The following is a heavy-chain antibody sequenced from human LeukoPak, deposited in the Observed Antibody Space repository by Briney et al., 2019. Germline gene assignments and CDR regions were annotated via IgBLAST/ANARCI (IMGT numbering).Heavy chain of an antibody. J-gene: IGHJ4*02. Sequence: SQTLSLTCAVSGGSISSGGYSWSWIRQPPGKGLEWIGYIYHSGSIYYNPSLKSRVTISVDRSKNQFSLKLSSVTAADTAVYYCARGGYCSSTSCYFDYWGQGTLVTVSS. CDR3: ARGGYCSSTSCYFDY. D-gene: IGHD2-2*01. CDR2: IYHSGSI. CDR1: GGSISSGGYS. V-gene: IGHV4-30-2*01.